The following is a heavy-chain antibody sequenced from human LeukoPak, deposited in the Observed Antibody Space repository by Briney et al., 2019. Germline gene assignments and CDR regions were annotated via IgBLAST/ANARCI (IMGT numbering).Heavy chain of an antibody. Sequence: PSEPLSLTCTVSGGSISSYYWSWIRQPPGKGLEWIGYIYYSGSTNYNPSLQSRVTISVDTSKNQFSLKLSSVTAADTAVYYCARDSLWFGSGMDVWGKGTTVTVSS. J-gene: IGHJ6*04. V-gene: IGHV4-59*01. CDR3: ARDSLWFGSGMDV. CDR1: GGSISSYY. D-gene: IGHD3-10*01. CDR2: IYYSGST.